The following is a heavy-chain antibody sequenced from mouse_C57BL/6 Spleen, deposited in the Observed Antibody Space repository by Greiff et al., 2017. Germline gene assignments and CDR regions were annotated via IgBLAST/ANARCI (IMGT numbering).Heavy chain of an antibody. D-gene: IGHD1-1*01. V-gene: IGHV3-6*01. CDR2: ISYDGSN. Sequence: EVKLMESGPGLVKPSQSLSLTCSVTGYSITSGYYWNWIRQFPGNKLEWMGYISYDGSNNYNPSLKNRISITRDTSKNQFFLKLNSVTTEDTATYYCAREEGSSYWYFDVWGTGTTVTVSS. J-gene: IGHJ1*03. CDR3: AREEGSSYWYFDV. CDR1: GYSITSGYY.